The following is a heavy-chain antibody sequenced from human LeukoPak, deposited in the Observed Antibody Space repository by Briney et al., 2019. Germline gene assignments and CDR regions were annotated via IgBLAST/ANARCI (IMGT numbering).Heavy chain of an antibody. CDR3: ARSPVGSSWYQGFDP. CDR2: IYSGGST. Sequence: GGSLRLSCAASGFTVSSSYMSWVRQAPGKGLEWVSVIYSGGSTYYADSVKGRFTISRDNSKNTLYLQMNSLRAEDTAVYYCARSPVGSSWYQGFDPWGQGTLVTVSS. V-gene: IGHV3-53*01. CDR1: GFTVSSSY. D-gene: IGHD6-13*01. J-gene: IGHJ5*02.